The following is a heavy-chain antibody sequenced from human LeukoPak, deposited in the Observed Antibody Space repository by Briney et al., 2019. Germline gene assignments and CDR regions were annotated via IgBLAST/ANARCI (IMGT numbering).Heavy chain of an antibody. CDR3: ASQIIVGATWFRDY. J-gene: IGHJ4*02. CDR1: GGSISSYY. V-gene: IGHV4-59*01. Sequence: SETLSLTCTVSGGSISSYYWSWIRQPPGKGLEWIGYIYYSGSTNYNPSLKSRVTISVDTSKNQFSLKLSSVTAADTAVYYCASQIIVGATWFRDYWGQGTLVTVSS. CDR2: IYYSGST. D-gene: IGHD1-26*01.